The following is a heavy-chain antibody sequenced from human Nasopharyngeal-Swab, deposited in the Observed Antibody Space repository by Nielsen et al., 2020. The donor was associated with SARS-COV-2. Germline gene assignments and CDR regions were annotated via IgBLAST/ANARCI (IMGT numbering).Heavy chain of an antibody. V-gene: IGHV3-30*18. D-gene: IGHD3-3*01. Sequence: WIRQPPGKGLEWVAVISYDGSNKYYADSVKGRFTISRDNSKNTLCLQMNSLRAEDTAVYYCAKDTPPPNTYYDFWSGYYGLDYWGQGTLVTVSS. CDR3: AKDTPPPNTYYDFWSGYYGLDY. J-gene: IGHJ4*02. CDR2: ISYDGSNK.